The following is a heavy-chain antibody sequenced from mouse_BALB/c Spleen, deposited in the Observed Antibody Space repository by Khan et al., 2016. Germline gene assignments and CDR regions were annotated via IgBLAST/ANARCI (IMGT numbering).Heavy chain of an antibody. CDR2: INTYTGEP. CDR1: GYTFTNYG. Sequence: QIQLVQSGPELKKPGETVKISCKASGYTFTNYGMNWVKQAPGKGLKWMGWINTYTGEPTYADDFKGRFAFSLETSASTAYLQINNLKNEDTATYSCAREGPYGNYLDYWGQGTTLTVSS. CDR3: AREGPYGNYLDY. J-gene: IGHJ2*01. D-gene: IGHD2-1*01. V-gene: IGHV9-3-1*01.